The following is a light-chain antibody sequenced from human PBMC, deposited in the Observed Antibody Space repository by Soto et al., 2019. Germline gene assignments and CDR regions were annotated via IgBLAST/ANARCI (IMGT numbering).Light chain of an antibody. CDR1: SGAVTSDSH. J-gene: IGLJ3*02. CDR2: DTS. V-gene: IGLV7-43*01. CDR3: LLFYSRLPL. Sequence: QAVVTQEPSLTVSPGGTVTLTCAASSGAVTSDSHANWFQKKPGQAPRALIYDTSNKHSWTPGRFSGSLRGAKSALTPSGVHPEDDAEYYCLLFYSRLPLFGGGTKLTVL.